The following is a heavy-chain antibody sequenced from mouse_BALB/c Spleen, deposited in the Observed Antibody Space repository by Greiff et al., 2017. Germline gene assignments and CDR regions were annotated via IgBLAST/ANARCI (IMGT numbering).Heavy chain of an antibody. D-gene: IGHD1-1*01. Sequence: QVQLQQSGAELAKPGASVKMSCKASGYTFTSYWMHWVKQRPGQGLEWIGYINPSTGYTEYNQKFKDKATLTADKSSSTAYMQLSSLTSEDSAVYYCARSGGFGDGFFDYWGQGTTLTVSS. CDR2: INPSTGYT. CDR3: ARSGGFGDGFFDY. V-gene: IGHV1-7*01. J-gene: IGHJ2*01. CDR1: GYTFTSYW.